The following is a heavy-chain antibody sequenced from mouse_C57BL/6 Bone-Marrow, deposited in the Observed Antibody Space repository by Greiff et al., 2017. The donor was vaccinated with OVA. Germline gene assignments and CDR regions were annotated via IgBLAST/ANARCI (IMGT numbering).Heavy chain of an antibody. V-gene: IGHV1-81*01. CDR2: IYPRSGNT. D-gene: IGHD1-1*01. Sequence: QVQLKESGAELARPGASVKLSCKASGYTFTSYGISWVKQRTGQGLEWIGEIYPRSGNTYYNEKFKGKATLTADKSSSTAYMELRSLTSEDSAVXFCAMSDYYGSSYGDYWGQGTTLTVSS. CDR3: AMSDYYGSSYGDY. J-gene: IGHJ2*01. CDR1: GYTFTSYG.